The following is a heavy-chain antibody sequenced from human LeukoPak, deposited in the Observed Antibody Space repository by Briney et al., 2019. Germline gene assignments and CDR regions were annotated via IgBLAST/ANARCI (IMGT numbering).Heavy chain of an antibody. D-gene: IGHD6-19*01. CDR1: GGSFSGYY. CDR2: INHSGST. Sequence: SETLSLTCAVYGGSFSGYYWSWIRQPPGKGLEWIGEINHSGSTNYNPSLKSRVTISVDTSKNQFSLRLSSVTAADTAVYYCARLEYSSGWYSDYWGQGTLVTVSS. CDR3: ARLEYSSGWYSDY. V-gene: IGHV4-34*01. J-gene: IGHJ4*02.